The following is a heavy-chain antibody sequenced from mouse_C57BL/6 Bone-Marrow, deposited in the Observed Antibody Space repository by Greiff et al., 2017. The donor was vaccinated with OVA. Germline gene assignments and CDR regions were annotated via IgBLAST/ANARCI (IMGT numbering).Heavy chain of an antibody. CDR2: IYPRSGNT. CDR1: GYTFTSYG. CDR3: AVLRTY. D-gene: IGHD1-1*01. J-gene: IGHJ3*01. Sequence: VKLMESGAELARPGASVKLSCKASGYTFTSYGISWVKQRTGQGLEWIGEIYPRSGNTYYNEKFKGKATLTSDKSSSTAYMELRRLTSEDSAGYFCAVLRTYWGQGTLVTVSA. V-gene: IGHV1-81*01.